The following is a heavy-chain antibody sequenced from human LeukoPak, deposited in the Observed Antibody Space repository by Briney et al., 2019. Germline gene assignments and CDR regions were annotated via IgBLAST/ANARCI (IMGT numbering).Heavy chain of an antibody. V-gene: IGHV3-21*04. J-gene: IGHJ6*03. D-gene: IGHD1-1*01. CDR3: TRLDNPNYYSYYMDV. CDR2: ISSSTNYI. Sequence: GGSLRLSCEASGFTFTGYNMNWVRQAPGKGLEWVSSISSSTNYIHYADSVKGRFTISRDNGKNSLYLQMNSLSADDTALYYCTRLDNPNYYSYYMDVWGKGTTVTVSS. CDR1: GFTFTGYN.